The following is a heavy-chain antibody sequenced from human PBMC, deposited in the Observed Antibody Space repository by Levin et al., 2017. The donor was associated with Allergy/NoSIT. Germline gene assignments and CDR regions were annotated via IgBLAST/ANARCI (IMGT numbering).Heavy chain of an antibody. CDR3: AKRAPGNWGFFDS. J-gene: IGHJ4*02. CDR2: INDGGETT. Sequence: LSLTCAASGFTFRVYAMAWVRQAPGKGLEWVATINDGGETTYYADSVKGRFTISRDNSKNTLFLQMNSLRADDTAVYYCAKRAPGNWGFFDSWGQGALVTVSS. V-gene: IGHV3-23*01. CDR1: GFTFRVYA. D-gene: IGHD7-27*01.